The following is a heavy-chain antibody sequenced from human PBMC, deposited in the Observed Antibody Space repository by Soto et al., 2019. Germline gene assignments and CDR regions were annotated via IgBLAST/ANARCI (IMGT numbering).Heavy chain of an antibody. CDR3: AKDRPPAGPAAFQIFDY. CDR1: GFTFSSYA. J-gene: IGHJ4*02. V-gene: IGHV3-23*01. CDR2: ISGSGGST. D-gene: IGHD6-13*01. Sequence: GGSLRLSCAASGFTFSSYAMSWVRQAPGKGLEWVSAISGSGGSTYYADSVKGRFTISRDNSKNTLYLQMNSLRAEDTAVDYCAKDRPPAGPAAFQIFDYWGQGTLVTVSS.